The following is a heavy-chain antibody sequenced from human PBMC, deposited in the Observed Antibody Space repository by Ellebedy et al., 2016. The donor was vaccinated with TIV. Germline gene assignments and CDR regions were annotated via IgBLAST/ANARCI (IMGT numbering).Heavy chain of an antibody. CDR3: ARDRNYGGNLGLDY. V-gene: IGHV3-7*04. Sequence: GRFTLSRDNAKNSLFLQMNSLRAEDTAVYYCARDRNYGGNLGLDYWGQGTLVTVSS. D-gene: IGHD4-23*01. J-gene: IGHJ4*02.